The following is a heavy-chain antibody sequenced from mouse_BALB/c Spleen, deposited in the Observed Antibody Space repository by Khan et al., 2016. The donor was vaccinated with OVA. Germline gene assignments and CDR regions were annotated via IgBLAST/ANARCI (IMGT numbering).Heavy chain of an antibody. Sequence: VELVESGAELARPGASVKMSCKASGYTFTSYTIHWIKLRPGQGLEWIGYINPSNGYTNYSQKFKDKATLTADKSSTTAYMQLSSLTSDDAAVYNSVRDGAYYRNDGGFAYWGQGTLVTVSA. V-gene: IGHV1-4*01. CDR1: GYTFTSYT. J-gene: IGHJ3*01. CDR2: INPSNGYT. D-gene: IGHD2-14*01. CDR3: VRDGAYYRNDGGFAY.